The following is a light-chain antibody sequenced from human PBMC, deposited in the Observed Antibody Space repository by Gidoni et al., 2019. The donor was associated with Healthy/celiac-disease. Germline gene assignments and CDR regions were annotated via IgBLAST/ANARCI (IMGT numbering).Light chain of an antibody. CDR2: GAS. Sequence: EIVLTQSPGTLSLSPGERATLSCRASQRVSSSYLAWYQQKPGQAPRRLIYGASSRATGIPDRFSGSGSGTDFTLTISRLEPEDFAVYYCQQHGSSSWTFGQGTKVEIK. CDR3: QQHGSSSWT. J-gene: IGKJ1*01. V-gene: IGKV3-20*01. CDR1: QRVSSSY.